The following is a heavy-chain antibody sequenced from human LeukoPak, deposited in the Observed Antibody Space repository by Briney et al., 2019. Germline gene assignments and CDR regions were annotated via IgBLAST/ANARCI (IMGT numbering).Heavy chain of an antibody. CDR2: INPYSGGT. V-gene: IGHV1-2*06. J-gene: IGHJ4*02. D-gene: IGHD3-22*01. CDR3: ARDPYYYDSSGYSDY. Sequence: GASVKVSCKASGYTFTGYYMHWVRQAPGQGLEWMGRINPYSGGTNYAQKFQGRVTMTRDTSISTAYMELSRLRSDDTAVYYCARDPYYYDSSGYSDYWGQGTLVTVSS. CDR1: GYTFTGYY.